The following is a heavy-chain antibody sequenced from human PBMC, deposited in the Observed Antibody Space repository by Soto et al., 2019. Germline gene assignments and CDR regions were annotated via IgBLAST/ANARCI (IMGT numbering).Heavy chain of an antibody. CDR3: ASRERVDAFDV. D-gene: IGHD1-26*01. CDR2: IIPIFGTI. CDR1: GGTFSTYG. J-gene: IGHJ3*01. Sequence: QVQLVQSGAEVTKPGSSVKVSCKASGGTFSTYGITWVRQASGQGLEWMGGIIPIFGTIKFAQKFQGRLTITPDESTSTVYIELSSPTSEDTAVYYCASRERVDAFDVWGQGTMVTVSS. V-gene: IGHV1-69*01.